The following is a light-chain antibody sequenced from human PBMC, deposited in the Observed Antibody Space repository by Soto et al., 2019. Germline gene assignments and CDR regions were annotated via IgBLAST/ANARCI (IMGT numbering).Light chain of an antibody. Sequence: QSVLTQPPSVSGAPGQWVTISCTGSSSSIGAGFDVHWYQQLPGRAPRVLIYGNNKRPSGVPDRFSASKSGTSASLALAGLQAEDEADYYCQSCDSTRSVVFGGGTKVTVL. V-gene: IGLV1-40*01. CDR2: GNN. J-gene: IGLJ2*01. CDR1: SSSIGAGFD. CDR3: QSCDSTRSVV.